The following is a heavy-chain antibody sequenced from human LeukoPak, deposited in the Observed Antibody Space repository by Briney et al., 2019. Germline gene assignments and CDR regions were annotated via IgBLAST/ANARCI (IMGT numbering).Heavy chain of an antibody. D-gene: IGHD4-23*01. Sequence: ASVKVSCKASGYTFTSYGSSWVRQAPGQGLEWMGWISAYNGNTNYAQKLQGRVTMTTDTSTSTAYMELRSLRSDDTAVYYCARDEIATVVTPAGYWGQGTLVTVSS. CDR3: ARDEIATVVTPAGY. J-gene: IGHJ4*02. CDR2: ISAYNGNT. V-gene: IGHV1-18*01. CDR1: GYTFTSYG.